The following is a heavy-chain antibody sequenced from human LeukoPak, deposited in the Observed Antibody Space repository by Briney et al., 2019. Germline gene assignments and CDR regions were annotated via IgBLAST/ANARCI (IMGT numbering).Heavy chain of an antibody. Sequence: ASVKVSCKSAGYTFTSYGICWVRQAPGQGLEWMGWISAYNGNTNYAQKLQGRVTMTTDTSTSTAYMELRSLRSDDTAVYYCARAGYYESSGYTNFDYWGRGTLVTVSS. CDR3: ARAGYYESSGYTNFDY. CDR2: ISAYNGNT. V-gene: IGHV1-18*01. D-gene: IGHD3-22*01. J-gene: IGHJ4*02. CDR1: GYTFTSYG.